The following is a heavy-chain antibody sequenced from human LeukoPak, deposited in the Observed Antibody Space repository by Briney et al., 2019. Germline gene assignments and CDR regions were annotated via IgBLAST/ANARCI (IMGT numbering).Heavy chain of an antibody. J-gene: IGHJ3*02. D-gene: IGHD1-26*01. Sequence: ASVKVSCKVSGYTLTELSMHWVRQAPGKGLEWMGGFDPEDGETIYAQKFQGRVTMTEDTSTDTAYMELSSLRSEDTAVYYCARAGIVGAKTLGLRSDFDIWGQGTMVTVSS. CDR2: FDPEDGET. CDR3: ARAGIVGAKTLGLRSDFDI. CDR1: GYTLTELS. V-gene: IGHV1-24*01.